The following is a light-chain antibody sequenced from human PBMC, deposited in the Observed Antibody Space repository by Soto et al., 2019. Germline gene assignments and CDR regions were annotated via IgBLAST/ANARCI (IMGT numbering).Light chain of an antibody. V-gene: IGKV3-20*01. CDR3: QHCHPYGDSPPLT. CDR1: QSVSYY. J-gene: IGKJ4*01. Sequence: EIVLTQSPGTLSLSPGERATLSCRASQSVSYYLAWYQQKPGQAPRLLIYDASSRATGVPDRFSGSGSGTDLTLTISRLEPEDFAVYYCQHCHPYGDSPPLTFGGGTKVEIK. CDR2: DAS.